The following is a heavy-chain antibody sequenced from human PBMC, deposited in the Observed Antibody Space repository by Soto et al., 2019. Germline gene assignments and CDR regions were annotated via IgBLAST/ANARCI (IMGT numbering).Heavy chain of an antibody. D-gene: IGHD1-1*01. Sequence: EVQLVESGGGLVQPGGSLRLSCAASGFTVNNYWMSWVRQAQGQGLEWVANIKEDGSEKYYVDYVKGRFTISRDSAKNSLYLQMNSLRAEDTAVYYCAKTPGNSNWDGGYFDFWGRGTLVTVSS. CDR3: AKTPGNSNWDGGYFDF. CDR2: IKEDGSEK. V-gene: IGHV3-7*03. CDR1: GFTVNNYW. J-gene: IGHJ2*01.